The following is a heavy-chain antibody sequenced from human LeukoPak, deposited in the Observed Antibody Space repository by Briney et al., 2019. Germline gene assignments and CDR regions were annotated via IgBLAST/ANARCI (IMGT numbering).Heavy chain of an antibody. CDR1: GFSFSTYA. D-gene: IGHD6-13*01. CDR3: AKGASWSDY. J-gene: IGHJ4*02. CDR2: ISSSGGST. Sequence: PGRSLRLSCAASGFSFSTYAMTWVRQAPGKGLEWVSSISSSGGSTYYADSVKGRFTISRDNSKNTLYLQMNSLRAEDTAVYYCAKGASWSDYWGQGTLVSVSS. V-gene: IGHV3-23*01.